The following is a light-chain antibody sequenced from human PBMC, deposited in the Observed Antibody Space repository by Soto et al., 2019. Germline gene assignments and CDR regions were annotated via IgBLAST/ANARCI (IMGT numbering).Light chain of an antibody. CDR2: DVS. CDR3: SSYTNTSTLM. J-gene: IGLJ3*02. CDR1: SSDVGAYNL. Sequence: QSALTQPASVSGSPGQSITISCTGTSSDVGAYNLVSWYQQHPGRAPKLFIFDVSDRPSGVSTRFSGSKSGNTASLTISGLQAEDEAFYYCSSYTNTSTLMFGGGTKVTVL. V-gene: IGLV2-14*02.